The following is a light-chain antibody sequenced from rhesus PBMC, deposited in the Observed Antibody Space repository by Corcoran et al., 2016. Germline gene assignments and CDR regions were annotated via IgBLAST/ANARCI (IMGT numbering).Light chain of an antibody. CDR1: QGISSW. V-gene: IGKV1-22*01. CDR2: KAS. J-gene: IGKJ4*01. CDR3: QQYSSRPLT. Sequence: DLQMTQSPSSLSASVGDTVTITCRASQGISSWLAWYPQKPGKALKLLIYKASSLQSGFPSRFSGSGSGTDFTLTISSLQSEDFATYDCQQYSSRPLTFGGGTKVELK.